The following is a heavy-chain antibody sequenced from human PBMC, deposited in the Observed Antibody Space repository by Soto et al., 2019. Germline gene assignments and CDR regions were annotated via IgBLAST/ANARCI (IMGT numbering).Heavy chain of an antibody. CDR1: GASISGFY. D-gene: IGHD1-1*01. J-gene: IGHJ5*02. Sequence: SETLSLTCTVSGASISGFYWSWIRKSAGKGLEWIGRIYATGTTDYNPSLKSRVMMSVDTSKKQFSLKLRSVTAADTAAYYCVRDGTKTLRDWFDPWGQGISVTVSS. CDR2: IYATGTT. V-gene: IGHV4-4*07. CDR3: VRDGTKTLRDWFDP.